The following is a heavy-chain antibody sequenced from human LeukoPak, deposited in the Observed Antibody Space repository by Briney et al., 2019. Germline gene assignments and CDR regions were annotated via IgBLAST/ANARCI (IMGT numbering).Heavy chain of an antibody. CDR2: SGST. CDR3: ARRWGSQLVPFDY. J-gene: IGHJ4*02. D-gene: IGHD6-13*01. V-gene: IGHV4-38-2*02. Sequence: SETLSLTCTVSGYSISSGYYWGWIRQPPGKGLEWIGSGSTYYNPSLKSRVTISVDTSKNQFSLKLSSVTAADTAVYYCARRWGSQLVPFDYWGQGTLVTVSS. CDR1: GYSISSGYY.